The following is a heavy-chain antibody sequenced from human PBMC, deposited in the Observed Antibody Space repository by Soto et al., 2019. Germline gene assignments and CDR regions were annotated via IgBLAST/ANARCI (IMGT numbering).Heavy chain of an antibody. CDR2: INHSGST. CDR3: ARDVMVRGVIGWFDP. D-gene: IGHD3-10*01. J-gene: IGHJ5*02. Sequence: SETLSLTCAVYGGSFSGYYWSWIRQPPGKGLEWIGEINHSGSTNYNPSLKSRVTISVDTSKNQFSLKLSSVTAADTAVYYCARDVMVRGVIGWFDPWGQGTLVTVSS. CDR1: GGSFSGYY. V-gene: IGHV4-34*01.